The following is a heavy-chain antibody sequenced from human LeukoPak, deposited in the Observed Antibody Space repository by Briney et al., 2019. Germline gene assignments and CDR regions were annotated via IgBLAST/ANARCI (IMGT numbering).Heavy chain of an antibody. CDR1: GGSFSGYY. Sequence: PSETLSLTCAVYGGSFSGYYWSWIRQPPGKGLEWIGEINHSGSTNYNPSLKSRVTISVDTSKNQFSLKLSSVTAADTAVYYCARDQGYYDSSGYYLFAFDIWGQGTMVTVSS. D-gene: IGHD3-22*01. CDR3: ARDQGYYDSSGYYLFAFDI. J-gene: IGHJ3*02. CDR2: INHSGST. V-gene: IGHV4-34*01.